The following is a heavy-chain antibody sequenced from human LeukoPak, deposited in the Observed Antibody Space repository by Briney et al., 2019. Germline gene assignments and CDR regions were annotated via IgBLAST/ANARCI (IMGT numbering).Heavy chain of an antibody. D-gene: IGHD6-13*01. V-gene: IGHV4-59*08. CDR2: IYYSGST. J-gene: IGHJ6*02. CDR3: ARLHKQYNSSWYVLYYYGMDV. Sequence: SETLSLTCTVSGGSISSYYWSWIRQPPGKGLEWIGYIYYSGSTNYNPSLKSRVTISVDTSKNQFSLKLSSVTAADTAVYYCARLHKQYNSSWYVLYYYGMDVWGQGTMVTVSS. CDR1: GGSISSYY.